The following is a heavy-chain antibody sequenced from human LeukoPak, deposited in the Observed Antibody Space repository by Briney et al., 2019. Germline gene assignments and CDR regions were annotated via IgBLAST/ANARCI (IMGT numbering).Heavy chain of an antibody. J-gene: IGHJ3*02. D-gene: IGHD4-17*01. CDR1: GFTVSSNY. CDR3: ATCDYGDYEEAHAFDI. CDR2: IYSGGST. Sequence: GGSLRLSCAASGFTVSSNYMSWVRQAPGKGLEWVSVIYSGGSTYYADSVKGRFTISRDNSKNTLYLQMNSLRAEDTAVYYCATCDYGDYEEAHAFDIWGQGTMVTVSS. V-gene: IGHV3-53*01.